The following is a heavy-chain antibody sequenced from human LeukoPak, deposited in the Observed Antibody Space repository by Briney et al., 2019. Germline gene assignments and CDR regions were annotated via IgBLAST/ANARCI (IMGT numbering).Heavy chain of an antibody. CDR1: GNYW. J-gene: IGHJ4*02. CDR3: VSFYETY. D-gene: IGHD2/OR15-2a*01. CDR2: INSDGSWT. Sequence: GGSLRLSCAASGNYWMHWVRQVPGKGLVWVSHINSDGSWTSYADSVKGRFTISKDNAKNTVYLQMNCLRAEDTAVYYCVSFYETYWGRGTLVTVSS. V-gene: IGHV3-74*01.